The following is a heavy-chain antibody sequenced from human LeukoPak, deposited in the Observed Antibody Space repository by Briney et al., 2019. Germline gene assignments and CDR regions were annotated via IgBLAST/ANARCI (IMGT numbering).Heavy chain of an antibody. Sequence: ETLSLTCTVSGGSISSSSYYWGWVRQAPGRGLEWVSGISGNGGNTYFADSVKGRFTISRDNSKNTLYLQMNSLRGDDTAVYYCAKGPINVIAAGDWYFDLWGRGTLVTVSS. D-gene: IGHD6-13*01. CDR2: ISGNGGNT. J-gene: IGHJ2*01. CDR1: GGSISSSSYY. V-gene: IGHV3-23*01. CDR3: AKGPINVIAAGDWYFDL.